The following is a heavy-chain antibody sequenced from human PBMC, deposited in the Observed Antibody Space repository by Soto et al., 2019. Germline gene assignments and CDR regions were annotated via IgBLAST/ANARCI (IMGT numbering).Heavy chain of an antibody. CDR3: ARVVPGAEAWFGP. D-gene: IGHD2-2*01. CDR1: GYTFSNYG. V-gene: IGHV1-18*01. Sequence: ASVKVSCKTSGYTFSNYGITWVRQAPGQPLEWLGWISLYSDGTNYAQKFQGRVSMTTDTSTTTAYMELRSLRSDDAAVYYCARVVPGAEAWFGPWGQGTLVTVSS. J-gene: IGHJ5*02. CDR2: ISLYSDGT.